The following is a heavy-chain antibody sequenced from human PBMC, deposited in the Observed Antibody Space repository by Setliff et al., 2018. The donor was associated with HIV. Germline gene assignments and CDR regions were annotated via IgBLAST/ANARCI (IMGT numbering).Heavy chain of an antibody. V-gene: IGHV1-69*06. J-gene: IGHJ4*02. Sequence: ASVKVSCKASGGTFSSYAISWVRQAPGQGLEWMGGIIPIFGTANYAQKFQGRVTITADKSTSTAYMELSSLRSEDTAVYYCARDREYYYDNSGSPSFDYWGQGTLVTVSS. D-gene: IGHD3-22*01. CDR2: IIPIFGTA. CDR3: ARDREYYYDNSGSPSFDY. CDR1: GGTFSSYA.